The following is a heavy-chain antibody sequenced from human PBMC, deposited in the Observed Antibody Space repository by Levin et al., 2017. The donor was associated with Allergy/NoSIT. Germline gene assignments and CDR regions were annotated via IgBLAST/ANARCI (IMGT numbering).Heavy chain of an antibody. CDR3: ARSQPSNAKRYCSSTSCYPHYYYYMDV. J-gene: IGHJ6*03. D-gene: IGHD2-2*01. Sequence: SETLSLTCAVYGGSFSGYYWSWIRQPPGKGLEWIGEINHSGSTNYNPSLKSRVTISVDTSKNQFSLKLSSVTAADTAVYYCARSQPSNAKRYCSSTSCYPHYYYYMDVWGKGTTVTVSS. CDR1: GGSFSGYY. V-gene: IGHV4-34*01. CDR2: INHSGST.